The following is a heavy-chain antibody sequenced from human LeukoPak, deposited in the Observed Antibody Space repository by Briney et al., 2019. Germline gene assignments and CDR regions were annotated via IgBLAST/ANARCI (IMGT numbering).Heavy chain of an antibody. Sequence: GGSLRLSCAPSGSSFSSYWMNWVRQAPGKGLEWVANIKQDGSEKYYVDSVKGRFTISRDNAKTSLYLQMNSLRAEATAVYYCARVQWELRGVGSYCYLWRRGTLVTVSS. CDR2: IKQDGSEK. CDR1: GSSFSSYW. V-gene: IGHV3-7*01. CDR3: ARVQWELRGVGSYCYL. J-gene: IGHJ1*01. D-gene: IGHD1-26*01.